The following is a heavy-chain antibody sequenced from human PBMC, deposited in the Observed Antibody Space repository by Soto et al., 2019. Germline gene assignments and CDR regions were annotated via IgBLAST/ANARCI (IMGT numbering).Heavy chain of an antibody. J-gene: IGHJ4*02. CDR2: LTGGGDNP. D-gene: IGHD6-19*01. CDR3: ARGGSVRYPFDY. Sequence: EVQLLESGGGLVQPGGSLRLSCAASGFAFSNYAMSWVRQSPGKGLEWISSLTGGGDNPHYAESVKGRFTISRDNCKSTLFLQINSLSDGDTAVYYCARGGSVRYPFDYWGQGTLVNVS. CDR1: GFAFSNYA. V-gene: IGHV3-23*01.